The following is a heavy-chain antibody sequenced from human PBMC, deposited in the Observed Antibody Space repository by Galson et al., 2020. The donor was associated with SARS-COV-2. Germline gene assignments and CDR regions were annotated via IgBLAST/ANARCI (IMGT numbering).Heavy chain of an antibody. CDR1: GITFSTYA. CDR3: AKEGLNSRWLDFDY. J-gene: IGHJ4*02. Sequence: GGSLRLSCAASGITFSTYAMSWVRQAPGKGLEWVSGITSSGGITYYADSVKGRFTISRDNSKNTLYLQMNSLRAEDTALYYCAKEGLNSRWLDFDYWGQGTLVTVSS. CDR2: ITSSGGIT. D-gene: IGHD5-12*01. V-gene: IGHV3-23*01.